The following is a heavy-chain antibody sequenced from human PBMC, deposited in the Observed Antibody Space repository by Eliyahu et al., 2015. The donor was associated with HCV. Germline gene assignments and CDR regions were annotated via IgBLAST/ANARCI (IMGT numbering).Heavy chain of an antibody. J-gene: IGHJ4*02. CDR1: GFTFSSYG. CDR2: LWEDGSNK. V-gene: IGHV3-33*01. Sequence: QVQLVESGGGVVQPGRSLRLSCAASGFTFSSYGMHWVRQAPGQGAGGGGGLWEDGSNKYYADSVKGRFTISRDNSKNTLYLQMNSLRAEDTAVYYCARAPEATTYYLDYWGQGTLVTVSS. D-gene: IGHD1-14*01. CDR3: ARAPEATTYYLDY.